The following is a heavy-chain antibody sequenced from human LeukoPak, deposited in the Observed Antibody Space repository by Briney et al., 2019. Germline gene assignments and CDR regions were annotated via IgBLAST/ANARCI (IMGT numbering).Heavy chain of an antibody. J-gene: IGHJ6*03. CDR3: ARADQDIVLMVYAMDGYYMDV. CDR1: GFTFGDYG. Sequence: RPGGSLRLSCAASGFTFGDYGMSWVRQAPGKGLEWVSGINWNGGSTGYADSVKGRFTISRDNAKNSLYLQMNSLRAEDTALYYCARADQDIVLMVYAMDGYYMDVWGKGTTVTVSS. CDR2: INWNGGST. V-gene: IGHV3-20*04. D-gene: IGHD2-8*01.